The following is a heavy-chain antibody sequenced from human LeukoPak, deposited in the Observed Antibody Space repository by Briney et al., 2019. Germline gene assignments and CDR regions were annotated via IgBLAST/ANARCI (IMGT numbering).Heavy chain of an antibody. CDR2: IYHSGST. Sequence: SGTLSLTCAVSGGSISSSNWWSWVRQPPGKGLEWIGEIYHSGSTNYNPSLKSRVTISVDKSKNQFSLKLSSVTAADTAVYYCARRAGFDYYYYGMDVWGQGTTVTVSS. J-gene: IGHJ6*02. D-gene: IGHD3-3*01. V-gene: IGHV4-4*02. CDR3: ARRAGFDYYYYGMDV. CDR1: GGSISSSNW.